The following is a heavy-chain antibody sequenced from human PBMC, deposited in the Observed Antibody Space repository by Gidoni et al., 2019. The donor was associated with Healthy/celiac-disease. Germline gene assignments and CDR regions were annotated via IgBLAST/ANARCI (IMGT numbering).Heavy chain of an antibody. Sequence: QVQLVESGGCVVQPGRSLRPSCAASGFTFSSYAMHWVRQAPGKGLEWVAVISYDGSNKYYADSVKGRFTISRDNSKNTLYLQMNSLRAEDTAVYYCARDRGYGDYGGIDYWGQGTLVTVSS. CDR2: ISYDGSNK. CDR3: ARDRGYGDYGGIDY. D-gene: IGHD4-17*01. CDR1: GFTFSSYA. J-gene: IGHJ4*02. V-gene: IGHV3-30*01.